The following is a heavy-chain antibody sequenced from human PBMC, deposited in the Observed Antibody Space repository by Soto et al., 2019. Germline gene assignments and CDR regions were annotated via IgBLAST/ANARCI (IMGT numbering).Heavy chain of an antibody. CDR3: ARLRYYYASSGYSYSFDS. V-gene: IGHV3-21*01. J-gene: IGHJ4*02. CDR1: GFTFSNCI. Sequence: GGAVRLSCASPGFTFSNCIMNWVSQAPGTGLVWDSSSRGDSGDVYYAGSVKGRFTISRDNAKNSLHLLMNRRRFAYRPVLSFARLRYYYASSGYSYSFDSWGQGTLVTVSS. D-gene: IGHD3-22*01. CDR2: SRGDSGDV.